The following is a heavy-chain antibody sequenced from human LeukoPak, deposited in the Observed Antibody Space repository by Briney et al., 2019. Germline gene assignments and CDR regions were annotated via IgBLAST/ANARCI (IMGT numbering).Heavy chain of an antibody. D-gene: IGHD3-3*01. CDR1: GFTFSSYW. CDR3: AREGLYYDLWSGLAY. CDR2: IKQDGSEK. Sequence: GGSLRLSCAASGFTFSSYWMSWVRQAPGKGLEWVANIKQDGSEKYYVDSVKGRFTISRDNAKNSLYLQMNSLRAEGTAVYYCAREGLYYDLWSGLAYWGQGTLVTVSS. V-gene: IGHV3-7*01. J-gene: IGHJ4*02.